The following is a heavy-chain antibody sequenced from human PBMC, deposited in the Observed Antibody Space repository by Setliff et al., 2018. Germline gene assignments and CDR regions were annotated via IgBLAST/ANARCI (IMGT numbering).Heavy chain of an antibody. Sequence: SETLSLTCAVYGGSFSGYYWSWIRQPPGKGLEWIGEVNHSGSTNYNPSLKSRVTISVDTSKNQFSLKLSSVTAADTAVYYCARSGYYDFWSGFLNDAFDIWGQGTMVTVSS. CDR2: VNHSGST. CDR3: ARSGYYDFWSGFLNDAFDI. V-gene: IGHV4-34*01. D-gene: IGHD3-3*01. CDR1: GGSFSGYY. J-gene: IGHJ3*02.